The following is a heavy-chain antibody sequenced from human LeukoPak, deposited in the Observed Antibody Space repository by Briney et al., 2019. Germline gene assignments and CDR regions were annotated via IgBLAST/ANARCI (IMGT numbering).Heavy chain of an antibody. V-gene: IGHV3-30*02. D-gene: IGHD3-22*01. J-gene: IGHJ4*02. CDR2: IQYDGSDK. CDR1: GFTFSSYS. Sequence: GGSLRLSCAASGFTFSSYSMHWVRQAPGKGLEWVAFIQYDGSDKYYADSVKGRFTISRDTSKNMLYLHMNSLKIEDTAVYHCTKSSGSFSRDFDYWGQGTLVTVSS. CDR3: TKSSGSFSRDFDY.